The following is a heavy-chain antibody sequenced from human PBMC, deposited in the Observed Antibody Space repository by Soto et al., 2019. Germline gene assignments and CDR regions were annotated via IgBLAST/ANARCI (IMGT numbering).Heavy chain of an antibody. V-gene: IGHV3-33*01. CDR1: GFSFSTFT. CDR3: ARGRIVGASLAFDY. CDR2: IRFDGSNE. D-gene: IGHD1-26*01. Sequence: QVQLVESGGGVVQPGRSLRLSCAASGFSFSTFTMHWVRQAPGKGLEWVALIRFDGSNEGYADSVKGRFTISRDNSKNTLFLQMNNLRAEDTALYCCARGRIVGASLAFDYWGQGTLVTVSS. J-gene: IGHJ4*02.